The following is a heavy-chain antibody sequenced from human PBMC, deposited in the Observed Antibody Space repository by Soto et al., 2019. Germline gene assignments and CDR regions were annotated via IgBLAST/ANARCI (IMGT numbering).Heavy chain of an antibody. CDR1: GGTFSSYA. D-gene: IGHD3-10*01. CDR3: ARCLVRGVICSR. V-gene: IGHV1-69*13. Sequence: GASVKVSCKASGGTFSSYAISWVRQAPGQGLEWMGGIIPIFGTANYAQKFQGRVTITADESTSTAYMELSSLRSEDTAVYYCARCLVRGVICSRWGQGTLVTVSS. J-gene: IGHJ4*02. CDR2: IIPIFGTA.